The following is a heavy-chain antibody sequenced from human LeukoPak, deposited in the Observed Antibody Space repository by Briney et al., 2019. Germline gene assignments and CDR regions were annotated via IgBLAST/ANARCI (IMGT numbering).Heavy chain of an antibody. V-gene: IGHV4-39*07. J-gene: IGHJ5*02. D-gene: IGHD2-15*01. CDR2: IYYSGST. CDR3: ARDPVATNWFDP. Sequence: PSETLSLTCTVSGGSISSSSYYWGWIRQPPGKGLEWIGSIYYSGSTYYNPSLKSRVTISVDTSKNQFSLKLSSVTAADTAVYYCARDPVATNWFDPWGQRTLVTVSS. CDR1: GGSISSSSYY.